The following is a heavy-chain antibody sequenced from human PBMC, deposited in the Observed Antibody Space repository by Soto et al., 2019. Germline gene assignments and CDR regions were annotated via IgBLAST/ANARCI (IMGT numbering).Heavy chain of an antibody. CDR1: GGSISSGDYY. Sequence: LSLTCTVSGGSISSGDYYWSWIRQPPGKGLEWIGYIYYSGSTYYNPSLKSRVTISVDTSKNQFSLKLSSVTAADTAVYYCAITGTTAYYFDYWGQGTLVTVSS. J-gene: IGHJ4*02. CDR3: AITGTTAYYFDY. D-gene: IGHD1-20*01. CDR2: IYYSGST. V-gene: IGHV4-30-4*01.